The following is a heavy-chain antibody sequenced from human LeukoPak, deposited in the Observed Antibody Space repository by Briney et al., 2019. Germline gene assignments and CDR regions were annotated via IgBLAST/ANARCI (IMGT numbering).Heavy chain of an antibody. CDR1: GGTFSSYA. D-gene: IGHD2/OR15-2a*01. J-gene: IGHJ6*02. CDR2: IIPILGIA. CDR3: ASSVLSDYYGMDV. Sequence: SVKVSCKASGGTFSSYANSWVRQAPGQGLEWMGRIIPILGIANYAQKFQGRVTITADKSTSTAYMELSSLRSEDTAVYYCASSVLSDYYGMDVWGQGTTVTVSS. V-gene: IGHV1-69*04.